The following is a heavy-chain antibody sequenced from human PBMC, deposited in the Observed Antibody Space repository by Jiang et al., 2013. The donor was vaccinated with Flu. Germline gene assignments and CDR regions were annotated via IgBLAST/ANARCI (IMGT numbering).Heavy chain of an antibody. J-gene: IGHJ4*02. V-gene: IGHV4-39*07. CDR1: GDSTSSRSYY. CDR3: ARQILGYCSGFDCYDGVYSY. CDR2: IFYNGST. D-gene: IGHD2-15*01. Sequence: SGPGLVKPSETLSLTCTVSGDSTSSRSYYWGWIRQPPGKGLESIGIIFYNGSTYSNPSLKSRVTISPDTSKNQFSLKLSSVTAADTAVYYCARQILGYCSGFDCYDGVYSYWGQGTLVTVSS.